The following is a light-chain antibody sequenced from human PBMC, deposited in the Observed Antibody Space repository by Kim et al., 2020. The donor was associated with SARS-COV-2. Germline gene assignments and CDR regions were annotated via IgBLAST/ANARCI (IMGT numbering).Light chain of an antibody. CDR3: QVWDSSSDHWV. J-gene: IGLJ3*02. CDR2: YDS. CDR1: NIGSKS. Sequence: APGKPARITCGGNNIGSKSLPGYQQKPGQAPVLVIYYDSDRPSGIPERFSGSNSGNTATLTISRVEAGDEADYYCQVWDSSSDHWVFGGGTQLTVL. V-gene: IGLV3-21*04.